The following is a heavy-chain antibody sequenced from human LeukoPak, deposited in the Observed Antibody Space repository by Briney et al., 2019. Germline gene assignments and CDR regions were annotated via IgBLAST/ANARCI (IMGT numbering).Heavy chain of an antibody. Sequence: SETLSLTCTVPGGSISGYYWSWIRQPPGKGLEWIGEINHSGSTNYNPSLKSRVTISVDTSKNQFSLKLSSVTAADTAVYYCARRNRYSYGPNWFDPWGQGTLVTVSS. CDR2: INHSGST. CDR3: ARRNRYSYGPNWFDP. J-gene: IGHJ5*02. CDR1: GGSISGYY. D-gene: IGHD5-18*01. V-gene: IGHV4-34*01.